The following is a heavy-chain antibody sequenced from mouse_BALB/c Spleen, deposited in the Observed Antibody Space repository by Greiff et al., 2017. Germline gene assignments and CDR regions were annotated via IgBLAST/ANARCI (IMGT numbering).Heavy chain of an antibody. V-gene: IGHV6-6*02. Sequence: EVQVVESGGGLVQPGGSMKLSCVASGFTFRNYWMNWVRQSPEKGLEWVAEIRLKSNNYATHYAESVKGRFTISRDDSKSSVYLQMNNLRAEDTGIYYCTSLLYYGSPWFAYWGQGTLVTVSA. CDR3: TSLLYYGSPWFAY. D-gene: IGHD1-1*01. CDR1: GFTFRNYW. CDR2: IRLKSNNYAT. J-gene: IGHJ3*01.